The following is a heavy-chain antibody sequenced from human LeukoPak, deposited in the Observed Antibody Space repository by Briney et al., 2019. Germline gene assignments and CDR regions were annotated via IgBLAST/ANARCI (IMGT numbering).Heavy chain of an antibody. CDR2: IIPIFGTA. CDR1: GGTLSSYA. CDR3: ARYGSSSSAVDY. V-gene: IGHV1-69*05. Sequence: SVKVSCKASGGTLSSYAISWVRQAPGQGLEWMGRIIPIFGTANYAQKFQGRVAITTDESTSTAYMELSSLRSEDTAVYYCARYGSSSSAVDYWGQGTLVTVSS. J-gene: IGHJ4*02. D-gene: IGHD6-6*01.